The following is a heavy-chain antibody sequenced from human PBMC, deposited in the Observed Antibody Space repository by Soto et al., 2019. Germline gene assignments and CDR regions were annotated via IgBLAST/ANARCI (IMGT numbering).Heavy chain of an antibody. D-gene: IGHD2-2*02. V-gene: IGHV1-69*06. J-gene: IGHJ5*02. CDR2: IIPIFGTA. CDR1: GGTFSSYA. Sequence: GPSVKVSCKASGGTFSSYAISWVRQAPGQGLEWMGGIIPIFGTANYAQKFQGRVTITADKSTSTAYMELSSLRSEDTAVYYCASSRLGYCCSTSCYTPYNWFDPWGQGTLVTVSS. CDR3: ASSRLGYCCSTSCYTPYNWFDP.